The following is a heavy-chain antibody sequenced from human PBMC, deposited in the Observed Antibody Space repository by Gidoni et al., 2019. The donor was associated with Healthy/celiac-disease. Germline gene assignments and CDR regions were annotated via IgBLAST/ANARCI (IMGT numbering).Heavy chain of an antibody. V-gene: IGHV4-31*02. Sequence: GSTYYNPSLKSRVTISVDTSKNQFSLKLSSVTAADTAVYYCARTYYDYIWGLDYWGQGTLVTVSS. CDR3: ARTYYDYIWGLDY. D-gene: IGHD3-16*01. J-gene: IGHJ4*02. CDR2: GST.